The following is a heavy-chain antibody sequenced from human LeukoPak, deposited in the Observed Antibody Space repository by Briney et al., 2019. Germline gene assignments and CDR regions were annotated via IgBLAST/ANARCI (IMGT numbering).Heavy chain of an antibody. CDR3: ARFGYDAFDI. Sequence: GGSLRLSCAASGFTFSIHEMNWVRQAPGKGLEWVSHISSSGSTIYYADSAKGRFTISRDNAKNSLYLQMNSLRAEDTAIYYCARFGYDAFDIWGQGTMVTVSS. CDR2: ISSSGSTI. D-gene: IGHD2-15*01. CDR1: GFTFSIHE. J-gene: IGHJ3*02. V-gene: IGHV3-48*03.